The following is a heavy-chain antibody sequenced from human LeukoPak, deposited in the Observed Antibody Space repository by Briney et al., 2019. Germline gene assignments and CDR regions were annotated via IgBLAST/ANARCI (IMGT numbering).Heavy chain of an antibody. CDR2: ISGSGSTT. CDR3: AKAISASHFDY. D-gene: IGHD3-9*01. CDR1: GFTFSSYA. J-gene: IGHJ4*02. Sequence: GGSLRLSCAASGFTFSSYAMTWVRQAPGEGLEWVSSISGSGSTTYYADPVKGRFTISRDNSQNTVFLQMNSLRAEDTAVYYCAKAISASHFDYRGQGTLVTVSS. V-gene: IGHV3-23*01.